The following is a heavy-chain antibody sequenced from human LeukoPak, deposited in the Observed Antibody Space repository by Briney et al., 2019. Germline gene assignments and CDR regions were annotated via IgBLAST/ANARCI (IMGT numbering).Heavy chain of an antibody. D-gene: IGHD5-18*01. CDR1: GGSVSDYY. CDR3: AKGTAMVIH. Sequence: SETLSLTCTISGGSVSDYYWSWIRQSPGKGLEWIGYIYHTGSTSYSPSLKSRVTISADTSQNQFSLKLSSVTAADTAVYYCAKGTAMVIHWGQGTLVTVSS. V-gene: IGHV4-59*02. J-gene: IGHJ4*02. CDR2: IYHTGST.